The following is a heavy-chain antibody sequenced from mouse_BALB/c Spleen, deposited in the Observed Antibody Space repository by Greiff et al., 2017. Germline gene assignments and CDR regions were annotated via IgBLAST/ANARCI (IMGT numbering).Heavy chain of an antibody. V-gene: IGHV5-6-5*01. Sequence: EVKLVESGGGLVKPGGSLKLSCAASGFTFSSYAMSWVRQTPEKRLEWVASISSGGSTYYPDSVKGRFTISRDNARNILYLQMSSLRSEDTAIYYCARAYGNYFDYWGQGTTLTVSS. CDR2: ISSGGST. J-gene: IGHJ2*01. CDR1: GFTFSSYA. CDR3: ARAYGNYFDY. D-gene: IGHD2-1*01.